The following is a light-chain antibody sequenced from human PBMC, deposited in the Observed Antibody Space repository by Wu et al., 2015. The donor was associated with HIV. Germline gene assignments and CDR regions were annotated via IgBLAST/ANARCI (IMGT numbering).Light chain of an antibody. V-gene: IGKV3-20*01. CDR2: ETS. Sequence: ENVLTQSPGTLSVSPGERVTLSCKASQRLGSDWLAWCQHKAGQPPKLLIYETSKRAADTPDRFSGAGSGTEFTLTISTLDPDDFGVYFCQQYTSSPITFGPGTRLEIK. CDR1: QRLGSDW. CDR3: QQYTSSPIT. J-gene: IGKJ5*01.